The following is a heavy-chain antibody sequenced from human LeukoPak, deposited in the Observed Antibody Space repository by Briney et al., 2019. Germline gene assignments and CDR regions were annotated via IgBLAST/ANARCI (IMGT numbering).Heavy chain of an antibody. V-gene: IGHV3-21*01. Sequence: GGSLRLSCAASGFTFNIYSMNWVRQAPGKGLEWVPSISSSSSYIYCADSVKGRFTISRDNARNSLYLQMDSLRAEDTAVYYCARDTLNYDTSGYYYWGQGILVTVSS. J-gene: IGHJ4*02. CDR3: ARDTLNYDTSGYYY. CDR2: ISSSSSYI. D-gene: IGHD3-22*01. CDR1: GFTFNIYS.